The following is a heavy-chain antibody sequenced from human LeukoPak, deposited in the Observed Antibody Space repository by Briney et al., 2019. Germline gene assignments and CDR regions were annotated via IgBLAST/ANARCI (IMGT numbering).Heavy chain of an antibody. V-gene: IGHV3-7*01. CDR3: ASDYHYDILTGYYYYYGMDV. CDR1: GFTFSSYW. J-gene: IGHJ6*02. CDR2: IKQDGSEK. D-gene: IGHD3-9*01. Sequence: GGSLRLSCAASGFTFSSYWMSWVRQAPGKGLEWVANIKQDGSEKYYVDSVKGRFTISRDNAKNSLYLQMNSLRAEDTAVYYCASDYHYDILTGYYYYYGMDVWGQGTTVTVSS.